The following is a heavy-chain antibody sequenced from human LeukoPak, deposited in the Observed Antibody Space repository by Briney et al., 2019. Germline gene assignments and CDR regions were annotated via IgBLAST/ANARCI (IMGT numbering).Heavy chain of an antibody. CDR2: INAGNGNT. Sequence: GASVKVSCKASGYTFINYGISWVRQAPGQGLEWMGWINAGNGNTKYSQKFQGRVTITRDTSASTAYMELSSLRSEDTAVCYCASQGYSSSSEPFDYWGQGTLVTVSS. CDR1: GYTFINYG. J-gene: IGHJ4*02. V-gene: IGHV1-3*01. CDR3: ASQGYSSSSEPFDY. D-gene: IGHD6-6*01.